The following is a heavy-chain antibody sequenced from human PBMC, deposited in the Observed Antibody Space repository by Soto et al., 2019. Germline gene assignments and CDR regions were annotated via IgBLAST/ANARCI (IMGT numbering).Heavy chain of an antibody. CDR1: GDSISSGLYY. J-gene: IGHJ4*02. Sequence: SETLSLTCTVSGDSISSGLYYWTWIRQTPGKGLEWIGYTFHSGATYFNSSLEGRVSISVDTSKNQFFLKLTSVTAADTAVYYCARGGHVGSATSCCHNFWGQGTLVTVS. D-gene: IGHD2-2*01. CDR3: ARGGHVGSATSCCHNF. V-gene: IGHV4-30-4*01. CDR2: TFHSGAT.